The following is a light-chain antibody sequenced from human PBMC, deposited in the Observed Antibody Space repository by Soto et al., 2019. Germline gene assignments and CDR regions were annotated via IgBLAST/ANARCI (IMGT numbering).Light chain of an antibody. V-gene: IGKV3-20*01. CDR3: QQYGHSPET. CDR1: QSVSSSY. CDR2: GAS. Sequence: EIVLTQSPGTLSLSPGERATLSCRASQSVSSSYIAWYQQKPGQAPRLLIYGASSRATGIPDRFSGSGSGTDFTLTITRLEPEDFALYYCQQYGHSPETFGQGTKVEIK. J-gene: IGKJ1*01.